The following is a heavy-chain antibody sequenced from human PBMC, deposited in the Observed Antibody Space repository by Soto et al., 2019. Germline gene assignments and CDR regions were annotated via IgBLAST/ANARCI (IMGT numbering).Heavy chain of an antibody. Sequence: LSLTCTVSGGSISTGGYYWSWIRQHPGKGLEWIGYIHYSGSSSYNLSLKGRLTISVDTSKNQFSLKLSSVTAADTAVYYCASTRDYFDYWGQGILVTVSS. CDR1: GGSISTGGYY. CDR2: IHYSGSS. V-gene: IGHV4-31*03. D-gene: IGHD1-1*01. CDR3: ASTRDYFDY. J-gene: IGHJ4*02.